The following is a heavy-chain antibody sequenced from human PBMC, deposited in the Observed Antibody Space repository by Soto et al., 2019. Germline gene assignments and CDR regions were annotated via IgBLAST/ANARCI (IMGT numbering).Heavy chain of an antibody. D-gene: IGHD3-10*01. CDR3: ARDRVTMVRGVIITRKGFDY. CDR2: ISYDGSNK. Sequence: QVQLVESGGGVGQRGRSLRLSCAASGFTFSSYAMHWVRQAPGKGLEWVAVISYDGSNKYYADSVKGRFTISRDNSKNTLYLQMNSLRAEDTAVYYCARDRVTMVRGVIITRKGFDYSGQGTLVIVSS. CDR1: GFTFSSYA. V-gene: IGHV3-30-3*01. J-gene: IGHJ4*02.